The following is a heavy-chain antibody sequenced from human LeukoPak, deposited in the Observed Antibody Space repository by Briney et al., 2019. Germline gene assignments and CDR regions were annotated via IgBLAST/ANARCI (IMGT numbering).Heavy chain of an antibody. CDR3: ARGGTGSENDY. D-gene: IGHD3-9*01. CDR1: GFTFSTYV. J-gene: IGHJ4*02. V-gene: IGHV3-30-3*01. CDR2: ISYDGSNK. Sequence: GGSLRLSCAASGFTFSTYVMHWVRQAPGKGLEWVAVISYDGSNKYYADSVKGRVTISRDNSKNTLYLQMNSLRVEDTAVYYCARGGTGSENDYWGQGILVTVSS.